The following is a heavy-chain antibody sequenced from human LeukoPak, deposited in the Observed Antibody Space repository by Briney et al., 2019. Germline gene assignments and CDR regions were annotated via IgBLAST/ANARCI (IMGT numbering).Heavy chain of an antibody. Sequence: PSETLSLTCTVSGGSISSYYWSWIRQPPGKGLEWIGYIYYSGSTNYNPFLKSRVTISVDTSKNQFSLKLSSVTAADTAVYYCARVPDEGSGIDYWGQGTLVTVSS. CDR3: ARVPDEGSGIDY. V-gene: IGHV4-59*01. CDR2: IYYSGST. CDR1: GGSISSYY. D-gene: IGHD3-10*01. J-gene: IGHJ4*02.